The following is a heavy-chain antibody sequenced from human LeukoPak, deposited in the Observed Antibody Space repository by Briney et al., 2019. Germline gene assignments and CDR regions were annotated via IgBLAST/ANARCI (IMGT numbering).Heavy chain of an antibody. D-gene: IGHD4-17*01. CDR2: TYYRSRWYS. CDR3: ARDEYGDYYGMDV. CDR1: GDSVSSDGPT. J-gene: IGHJ6*02. V-gene: IGHV6-1*01. Sequence: PSQTLSLTCAISGDSVSSDGPTWNWIRQSPSRGLEWLGRTYYRSRWYSDYAVSVKGRITINPDTSKNQFSLQLNSVTPEDTAVYYCARDEYGDYYGMDVWGQGTTVTVSS.